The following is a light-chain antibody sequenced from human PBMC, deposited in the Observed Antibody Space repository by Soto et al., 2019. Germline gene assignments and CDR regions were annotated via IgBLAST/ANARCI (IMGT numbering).Light chain of an antibody. CDR1: QSISSW. V-gene: IGKV1-5*03. CDR2: KAS. Sequence: DIQMTQSPSTLPASVGDRVTITCRASQSISSWLAWYQQKPGKAPKVLIYKASTLESGVPSRFSGSGSGTEFTIKISRLQTEDVETYYCQQYNTYSRKFGQGTKVHIK. CDR3: QQYNTYSRK. J-gene: IGKJ1*01.